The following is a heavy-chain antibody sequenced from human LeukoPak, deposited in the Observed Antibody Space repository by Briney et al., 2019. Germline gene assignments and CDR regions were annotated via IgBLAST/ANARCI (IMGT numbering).Heavy chain of an antibody. V-gene: IGHV3-7*01. J-gene: IGHJ4*02. CDR1: GFTFSSYW. D-gene: IGHD3-9*01. CDR2: IKQDGSEK. Sequence: GGSLRLSCAASGFTFSSYWMSWVRQAPGKGLEWVANIKQDGSEKYYVDSVKGRFTISRDNAKNSLYLQMNSLRAEDTGVYYCARVPGEYYDILTGRYYFDYWGQGTLVTVSS. CDR3: ARVPGEYYDILTGRYYFDY.